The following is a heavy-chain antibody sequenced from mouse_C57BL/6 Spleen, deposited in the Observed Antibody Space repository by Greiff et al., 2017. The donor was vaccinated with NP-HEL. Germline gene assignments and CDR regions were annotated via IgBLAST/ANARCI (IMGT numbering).Heavy chain of an antibody. Sequence: EVQLQQSGPVLAKPGASVKMSCKASGYTFTDYYMNWVKQSHGKSLEWIGVINPYNGGTSYNQKFKGKATLTVDKSSSTAYMELNSLTSEDSAVYYCARGGYGSTSYYAMDYWGQGTSVTVSS. V-gene: IGHV1-19*01. D-gene: IGHD1-1*01. J-gene: IGHJ4*01. CDR3: ARGGYGSTSYYAMDY. CDR1: GYTFTDYY. CDR2: INPYNGGT.